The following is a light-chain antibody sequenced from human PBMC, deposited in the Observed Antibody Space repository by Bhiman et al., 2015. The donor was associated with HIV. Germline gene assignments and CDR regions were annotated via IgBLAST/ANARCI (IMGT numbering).Light chain of an antibody. Sequence: QTVVTQEPSLTVSPGGTVTLTCASSTGAVTSGYYPNWFQQKPGQAPRTLIYSTSNKYSWTPARFSGSLLGGKAALTLSGVQPEDEAEYYCLLYYDDAWVFGGGTKLTVL. CDR1: TGAVTSGYY. V-gene: IGLV7-43*01. J-gene: IGLJ3*02. CDR3: LLYYDDAWV. CDR2: STS.